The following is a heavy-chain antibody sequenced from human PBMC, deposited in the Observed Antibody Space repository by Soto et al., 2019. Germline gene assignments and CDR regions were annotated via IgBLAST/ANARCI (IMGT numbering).Heavy chain of an antibody. CDR1: GGSISSSSYY. V-gene: IGHV4-39*01. J-gene: IGHJ6*02. D-gene: IGHD6-13*01. Sequence: ETLSLTCTVSGGSISSSSYYWGWIRQPPGKGLEWIGSIYYSGSTYYNPSLKSRVTISVDTSKNQFSLKLSSVTAADTAVYYCARQMPSSWRYYYYYGMDVWGQGTTV. CDR2: IYYSGST. CDR3: ARQMPSSWRYYYYYGMDV.